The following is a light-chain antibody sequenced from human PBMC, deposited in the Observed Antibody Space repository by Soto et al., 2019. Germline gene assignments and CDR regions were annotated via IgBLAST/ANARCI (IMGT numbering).Light chain of an antibody. CDR2: EVC. CDR1: SSDVGGYNY. V-gene: IGLV2-8*01. CDR3: SSYAGSNNYV. Sequence: QSVLTQPPSASGSPGQSVTISCTGTSSDVGGYNYVSWYQQHPGKAPKLMIYEVCKRPSGVPDRFSGSKSGNTASLTVSGLHAEDEADYYCSSYAGSNNYVFGTGTKVTVL. J-gene: IGLJ1*01.